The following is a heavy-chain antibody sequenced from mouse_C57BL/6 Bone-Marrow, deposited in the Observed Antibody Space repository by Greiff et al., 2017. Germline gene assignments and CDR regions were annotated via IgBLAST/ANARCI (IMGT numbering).Heavy chain of an antibody. CDR1: GYTFTSYW. D-gene: IGHD1-1*01. Sequence: VQLQQPGAELVRPGSSVKLSCKASGYTFTSYWMHWVKQRPIQGLEWIGNIDPSDSETHYNQKFKDKATLTVDKSSSTAYMQLSSLTSEDSAVYYCARDYYGSSPWYFDVWGTGTTVTVSS. V-gene: IGHV1-52*01. J-gene: IGHJ1*03. CDR2: IDPSDSET. CDR3: ARDYYGSSPWYFDV.